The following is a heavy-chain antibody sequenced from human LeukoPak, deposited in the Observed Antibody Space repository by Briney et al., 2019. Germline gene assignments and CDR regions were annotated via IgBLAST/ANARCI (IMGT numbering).Heavy chain of an antibody. D-gene: IGHD5-18*01. CDR2: INHSGST. V-gene: IGHV4-34*01. J-gene: IGHJ4*02. Sequence: SETLSLTCAVYLGSFIGYYRSWIRQPPGKGLEWLEEINHSGSTHYHPSLKSRVTISVDTSKNQFSMKLSYVTAADTAVYYCARWRGYSYGFRYWGQGTLVTVSS. CDR1: LGSFIGYY. CDR3: ARWRGYSYGFRY.